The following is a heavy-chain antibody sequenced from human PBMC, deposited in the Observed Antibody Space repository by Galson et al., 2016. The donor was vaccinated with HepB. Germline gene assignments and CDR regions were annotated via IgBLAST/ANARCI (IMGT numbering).Heavy chain of an antibody. CDR2: IITMFHTT. V-gene: IGHV1-69*13. Sequence: SVKVSCKASRGTFTSYAIRWVRQAPGQGLEWMGGIITMFHTTRYAQKFQGRVTITADESTSTAYMELSSLRYEDTAVYYCARSPILSTTLDYWGQGTLVTVSS. CDR1: RGTFTSYA. CDR3: ARSPILSTTLDY. J-gene: IGHJ4*02. D-gene: IGHD5/OR15-5a*01.